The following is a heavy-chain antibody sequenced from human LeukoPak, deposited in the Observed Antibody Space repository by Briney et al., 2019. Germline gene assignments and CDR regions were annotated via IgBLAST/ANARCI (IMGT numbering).Heavy chain of an antibody. CDR1: GFTFSPYA. D-gene: IGHD3-10*01. V-gene: IGHV3-23*01. CDR3: AKAARGYFDY. J-gene: IGHJ4*02. CDR2: ISGSGSGT. Sequence: GGSLRLSCAASGFTFSPYAMSWVRQAPGKGLEWVSVISGSGSGTYYADSVKGRFTISRDNSKNTLYLQMNSLRAEDTAVYYCAKAARGYFDYWGQGTLVTVSS.